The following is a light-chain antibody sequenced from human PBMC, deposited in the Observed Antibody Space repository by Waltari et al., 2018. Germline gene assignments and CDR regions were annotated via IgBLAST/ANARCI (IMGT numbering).Light chain of an antibody. Sequence: QTDLTQPASVSGSPGQSITISCTGTSSDVGGYDLVSWYQPHPGKAPKLIIYQVSERPSGISTRSSSSKSGNTASLTISGLEAEDEAAYYCCSYAGSRDFWVFGGGSKLTVL. J-gene: IGLJ3*02. V-gene: IGLV2-23*02. CDR3: CSYAGSRDFWV. CDR1: SSDVGGYDL. CDR2: QVS.